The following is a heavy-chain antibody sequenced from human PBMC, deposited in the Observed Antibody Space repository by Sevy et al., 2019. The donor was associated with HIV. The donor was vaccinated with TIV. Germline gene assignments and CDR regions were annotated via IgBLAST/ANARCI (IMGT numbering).Heavy chain of an antibody. CDR3: ARGLVDTAMVTLDY. V-gene: IGHV1-69*13. Sequence: ASVKVSCKASGGTFSSYAISWVRQAPGQGLEWMGGIIPIFGTANYARKFQGRVTITADESTSTAYMELSSLRSEDTAVYYCARGLVDTAMVTLDYWGQGTLVTVSS. CDR2: IIPIFGTA. CDR1: GGTFSSYA. J-gene: IGHJ4*02. D-gene: IGHD5-18*01.